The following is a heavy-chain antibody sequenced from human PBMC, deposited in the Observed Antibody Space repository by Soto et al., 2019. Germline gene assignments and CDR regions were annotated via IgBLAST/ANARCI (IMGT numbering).Heavy chain of an antibody. CDR3: ARDGDHYDRSGYFLRDAFDI. CDR1: GFTFSDDY. V-gene: IGHV3-11*01. Sequence: QVQLVESGGGLVKPGGSLRLSCAASGFTFSDDYMSWIRQAPGKGLEWVAYISGSGSIIDYADSVKGRFTISRDNAKNSLYLQMNSLRAEDTAVYYWARDGDHYDRSGYFLRDAFDIWGHGTMVTVSS. D-gene: IGHD3-22*01. J-gene: IGHJ3*02. CDR2: ISGSGSII.